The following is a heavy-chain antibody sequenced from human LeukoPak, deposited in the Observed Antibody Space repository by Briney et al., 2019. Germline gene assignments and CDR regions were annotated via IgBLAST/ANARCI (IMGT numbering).Heavy chain of an antibody. V-gene: IGHV4-30-4*01. Sequence: PSETLSLTCTVSGGSISSGDYYWSWIRQPPGKGLEWTGYIYYSGSTYYNPSLERRVTISVDTSKDQFSLKMGSVTAADTAVYYCARDNRGDPQQQLDGGYDYYYGMDVWGQGTTVTVSS. D-gene: IGHD6-13*01. CDR3: ARDNRGDPQQQLDGGYDYYYGMDV. CDR2: IYYSGST. CDR1: GGSISSGDYY. J-gene: IGHJ6*02.